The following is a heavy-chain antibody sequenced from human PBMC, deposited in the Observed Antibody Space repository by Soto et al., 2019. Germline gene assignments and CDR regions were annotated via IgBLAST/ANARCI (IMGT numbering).Heavy chain of an antibody. CDR1: GFTFSSYW. D-gene: IGHD3-3*01. CDR2: IKQDGSEK. CDR3: ARDKQTIWSPLFPDW. Sequence: GGSLRLSCAASGFTFSSYWMSWVRQAPGKGLEWVANIKQDGSEKYYVDSVKGRFTISRDNAKNPLYLQMNSLRAEDTAVYYCARDKQTIWSPLFPDWWGQGTLVTVS. V-gene: IGHV3-7*03. J-gene: IGHJ4*02.